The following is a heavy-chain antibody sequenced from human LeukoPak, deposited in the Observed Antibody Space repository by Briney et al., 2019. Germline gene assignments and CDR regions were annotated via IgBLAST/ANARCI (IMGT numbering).Heavy chain of an antibody. D-gene: IGHD1-26*01. V-gene: IGHV3-11*01. CDR1: GFTFSDYY. CDR2: ISSSGSTI. CDR3: ARATYNSPIVGVPVVAFDI. J-gene: IGHJ3*02. Sequence: PGGSLRLSCAASGFTFSDYYMSWIRQAPGKGLEWVSYISSSGSTIYYADSVKGRFTISRDNAKNSLYLQMNSLRAEDTAVYYCARATYNSPIVGVPVVAFDIWGQGTMVTVSS.